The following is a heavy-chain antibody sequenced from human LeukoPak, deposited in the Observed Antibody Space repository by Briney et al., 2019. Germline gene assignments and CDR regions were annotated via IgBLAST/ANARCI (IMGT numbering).Heavy chain of an antibody. J-gene: IGHJ6*03. CDR3: AKGYSSGWYRRDYYYMDV. D-gene: IGHD6-19*01. CDR1: GGSISSYY. Sequence: PSETLSLTCTVSGGSISSYYWSWIRQPPGKGLEWIGYIYYSGSTNYNPSLKSRVTISVDTSKNQFSLKLSSVTAADTAVYYCAKGYSSGWYRRDYYYMDVWGKGTTVTISS. CDR2: IYYSGST. V-gene: IGHV4-59*01.